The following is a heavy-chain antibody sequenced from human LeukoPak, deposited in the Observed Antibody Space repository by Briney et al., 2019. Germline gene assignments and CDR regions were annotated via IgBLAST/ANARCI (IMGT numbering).Heavy chain of an antibody. CDR3: SRGPIQLWVHNGVDV. J-gene: IGHJ6*02. D-gene: IGHD5-18*01. CDR1: GFNFGDHA. V-gene: IGHV3-49*04. Sequence: PGWSLRLSCTPSGFNFGDHAMTWVRQAPGKGLEWVGFIRSKAYRGTTEYAASVKGRFTISRDDSKSVVYLQMNSLKSEDTAVYYCSRGPIQLWVHNGVDVWGRGTTVTVSS. CDR2: IRSKAYRGTT.